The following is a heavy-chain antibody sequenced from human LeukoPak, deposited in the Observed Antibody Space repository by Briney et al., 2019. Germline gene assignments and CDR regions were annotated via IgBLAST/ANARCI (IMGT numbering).Heavy chain of an antibody. J-gene: IGHJ1*01. V-gene: IGHV1-2*02. Sequence: ASVKVSCKASRYTXTGSYMHWVRQAPGQGLEWMGWINPNSGGRNYAQKFQGRVTMTRDTSIRTAYMELSRLTSDDTAVYYCARDWAWEQVWFQHWGQGTLVTVSS. D-gene: IGHD1-26*01. CDR1: RYTXTGSY. CDR2: INPNSGGR. CDR3: ARDWAWEQVWFQH.